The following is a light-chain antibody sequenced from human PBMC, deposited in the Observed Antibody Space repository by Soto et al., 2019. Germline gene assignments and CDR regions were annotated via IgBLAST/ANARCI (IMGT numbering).Light chain of an antibody. CDR1: QSAISN. J-gene: IGKJ4*01. CDR2: DAS. V-gene: IGKV3-15*01. Sequence: EIVMTQSPATLSVSPGERVTLSCRASQSAISNLAWYQQKPGQTPRLLIYDASTRATDIPARFSGSGSGTDSTLTISSLLSEDFAVYYCHQYYKWPLTFGGGTKVDIK. CDR3: HQYYKWPLT.